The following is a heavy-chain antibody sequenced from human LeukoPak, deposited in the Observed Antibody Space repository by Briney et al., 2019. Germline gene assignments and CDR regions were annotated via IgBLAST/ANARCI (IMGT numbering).Heavy chain of an antibody. J-gene: IGHJ3*02. Sequence: SGGSLRLSCSASGFTFSSNAMSWVRQAPGQGLEWVSAISGSGGSTYYADSVKGRFTISRDNSKNTLYLQMNSLRAEDTAVYYCAKDRDIVTEDAFDIWGQGTMVTVSS. CDR3: AKDRDIVTEDAFDI. CDR1: GFTFSSNA. D-gene: IGHD2-15*01. CDR2: ISGSGGST. V-gene: IGHV3-23*01.